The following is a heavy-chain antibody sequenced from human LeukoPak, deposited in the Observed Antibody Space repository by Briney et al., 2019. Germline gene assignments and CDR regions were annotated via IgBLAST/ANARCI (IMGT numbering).Heavy chain of an antibody. CDR3: TRGYPIFDY. D-gene: IGHD3-16*02. V-gene: IGHV3-74*01. J-gene: IGHJ4*02. Sequence: PGGSLRLSCAASGFTFSRYWMHWVRQAPGKGLVWVSRIDTDGSSTSYADSAKGRFTISRDNAKNTLYLQMNSLRVGDTAVYYCTRGYPIFDYWGQGTLVTVSS. CDR1: GFTFSRYW. CDR2: IDTDGSST.